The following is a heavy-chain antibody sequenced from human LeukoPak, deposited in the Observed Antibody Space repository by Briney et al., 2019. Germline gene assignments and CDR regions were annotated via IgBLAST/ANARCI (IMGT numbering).Heavy chain of an antibody. CDR3: ASCYGSGSYCDAFDI. CDR2: MNPNSGNT. J-gene: IGHJ3*02. Sequence: ASVKVSCKASGYTCTSYDINWVRQATGQGLEWMGWMNPNSGNTGYAQKFQGRVTMTRNTSISTAYMELSSLRSEDTAVYYCASCYGSGSYCDAFDIWGQGTMVTVSS. D-gene: IGHD3-10*01. V-gene: IGHV1-8*01. CDR1: GYTCTSYD.